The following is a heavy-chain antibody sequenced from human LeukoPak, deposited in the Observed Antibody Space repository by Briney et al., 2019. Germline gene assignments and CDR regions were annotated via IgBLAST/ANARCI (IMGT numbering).Heavy chain of an antibody. D-gene: IGHD2-8*01. Sequence: ASVKVSCKASGYTFTGHYLHWVRQAPGQGLEWMGGINPNSGGTNYAQKFQGRVTMTRDTSISTAYMELSRLRSDDTAVYYCARDGDGVGDYWGQGTLVTVSS. CDR1: GYTFTGHY. CDR3: ARDGDGVGDY. CDR2: INPNSGGT. V-gene: IGHV1-2*02. J-gene: IGHJ4*02.